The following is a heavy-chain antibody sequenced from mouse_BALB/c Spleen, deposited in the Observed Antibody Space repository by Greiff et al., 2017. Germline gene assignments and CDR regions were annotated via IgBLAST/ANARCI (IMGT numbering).Heavy chain of an antibody. D-gene: IGHD2-12*01. CDR2: ISSGGGST. J-gene: IGHJ4*01. CDR1: GFAFSSYD. Sequence: EVQRVESGGGLVKPGGSLKLSCAASGFAFSSYDMSWVRQTPEKRLEWVAYISSGGGSTYYPDTVKGRFTISRDNAKNTLYLQMSSLKSEDTAMYYCARHPYYRYAMDYWGQGTSVTVSS. V-gene: IGHV5-12-1*01. CDR3: ARHPYYRYAMDY.